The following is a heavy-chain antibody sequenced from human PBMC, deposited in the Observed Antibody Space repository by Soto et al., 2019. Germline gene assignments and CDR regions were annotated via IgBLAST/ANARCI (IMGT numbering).Heavy chain of an antibody. V-gene: IGHV3-49*03. D-gene: IGHD5-12*01. CDR2: IRSKAYGGTT. J-gene: IGHJ1*01. CDR1: GFTFSDYT. Sequence: GGSLRLSCTASGFTFSDYTMSWFRQAPVKGLEWVGFIRSKAYGGTTEHAASVKGRFTISRDDSKSIAYLQMNSLKAEDTAVYHCTRDGRYSGYPPPAFWAQGTLVTVSS. CDR3: TRDGRYSGYPPPAF.